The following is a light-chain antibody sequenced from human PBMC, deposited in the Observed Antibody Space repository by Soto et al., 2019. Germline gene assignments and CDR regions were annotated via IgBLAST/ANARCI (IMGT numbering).Light chain of an antibody. CDR3: QQFNSYPIT. CDR2: DAS. CDR1: QGISSA. J-gene: IGKJ5*01. V-gene: IGKV1-13*02. Sequence: AIQLTQSPSSLSASVGDRVTITCRASQGISSALAWYQQKPGKAPKLLIYDASSLESGVPSRFSCSGSGTDLTLTLSSLQPEDFATYYCQQFNSYPITFGQGTRLEIK.